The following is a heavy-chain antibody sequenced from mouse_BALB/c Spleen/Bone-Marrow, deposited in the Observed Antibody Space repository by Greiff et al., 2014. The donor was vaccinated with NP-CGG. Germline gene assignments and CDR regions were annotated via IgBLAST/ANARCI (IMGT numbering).Heavy chain of an antibody. V-gene: IGHV1-69*02. D-gene: IGHD1-1*01. Sequence: VQLQQSGAELVRPGASVKLSCRASGYTFTSYWINWVKQRPGQGLEWIGNIYPSDSYTNYNQRFKDKATLTVDKSSSTAYMQLSSPTSEDSAFYYCTRYGNSHYYAMDYWGQGTSVTVSS. CDR2: IYPSDSYT. CDR3: TRYGNSHYYAMDY. J-gene: IGHJ4*01. CDR1: GYTFTSYW.